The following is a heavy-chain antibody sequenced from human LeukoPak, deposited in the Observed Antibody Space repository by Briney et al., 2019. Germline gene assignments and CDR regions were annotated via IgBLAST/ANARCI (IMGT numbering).Heavy chain of an antibody. CDR2: IYHGDSDT. D-gene: IGHD6-13*01. CDR3: ARRRGIAAAENYFDY. CDR1: GSIFSSYW. V-gene: IGHV5-51*01. J-gene: IGHJ4*02. Sequence: GASLQISCEGAGSIFSSYWIRWVRQLPGKGVEWRGIIYHGDSDTRYSPSFQGQVTISADKSISTAYLQWSSLKASDTAMYYCARRRGIAAAENYFDYWGQGTLVTVSS.